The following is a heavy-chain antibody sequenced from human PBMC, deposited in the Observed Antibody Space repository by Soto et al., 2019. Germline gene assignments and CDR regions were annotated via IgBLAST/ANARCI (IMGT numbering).Heavy chain of an antibody. D-gene: IGHD1-1*01. CDR1: GFSVSSNY. Sequence: PVGSLRLSCAASGFSVSSNYMTWVRQAPGKGLEWVSVIYSGGSTYYAASVKGRFTISRDNSKNTLYLQMNSLRVEDTAVYYCTRAGTRPYYYYGMDVWGRGTTVTVSS. CDR2: IYSGGST. CDR3: TRAGTRPYYYYGMDV. J-gene: IGHJ6*02. V-gene: IGHV3-53*01.